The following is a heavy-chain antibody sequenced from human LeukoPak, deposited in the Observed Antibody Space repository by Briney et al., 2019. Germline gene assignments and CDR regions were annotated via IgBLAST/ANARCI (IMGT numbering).Heavy chain of an antibody. CDR1: GLTFSSYS. CDR3: ARDPGYCTGGSCYFYDY. V-gene: IGHV3-21*01. CDR2: ISSSSSYI. J-gene: IGHJ4*02. Sequence: SPGGSLRLSCAASGLTFSSYSMSWVRQAPGKGLEWVSSISSSSSYIYYADSVKGRFTISRDNAKNSLYLQMNSLRAEDTAVYYCARDPGYCTGGSCYFYDYWGQGTLVTVSS. D-gene: IGHD2-15*01.